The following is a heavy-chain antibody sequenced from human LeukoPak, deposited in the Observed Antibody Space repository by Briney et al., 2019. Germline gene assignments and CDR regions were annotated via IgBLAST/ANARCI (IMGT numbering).Heavy chain of an antibody. D-gene: IGHD1-26*01. CDR2: ISHDGSAQ. J-gene: IGHJ4*02. V-gene: IGHV3-30-3*01. CDR3: ARDLSGTYMVDY. Sequence: GGSLRLSCAVSGFAFNSYAMHWVRQAPGEGLEWEAFISHDGSAQSYADSVKGRFTISRDNSKNTLYLQMNSLRPENTAVYYCARDLSGTYMVDYWGQGTLVTVSS. CDR1: GFAFNSYA.